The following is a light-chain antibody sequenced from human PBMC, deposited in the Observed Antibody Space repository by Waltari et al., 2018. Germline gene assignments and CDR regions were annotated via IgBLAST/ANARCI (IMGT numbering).Light chain of an antibody. Sequence: QSALTQPASVSGSPGQSITISSPRTSSDVWGRQPASWSHQHPGKAPKLVIYDVDKRPSGISIRFSGSRSGNTASLSISGLQAEDEADYYCKSYTTSSTFVFGTGTQVTVL. J-gene: IGLJ1*01. V-gene: IGLV2-14*02. CDR1: SSDVWGRQP. CDR3: KSYTTSSTFV. CDR2: DVD.